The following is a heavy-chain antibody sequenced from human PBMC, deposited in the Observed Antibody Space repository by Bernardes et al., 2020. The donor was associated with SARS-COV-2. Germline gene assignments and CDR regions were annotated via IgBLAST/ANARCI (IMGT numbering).Heavy chain of an antibody. J-gene: IGHJ4*02. CDR3: TTGLCGGDCYTYPFDY. V-gene: IGHV3-15*01. CDR1: GFTFTNSW. D-gene: IGHD2-21*02. Sequence: GGSLRLSCVASGFTFTNSWMTWVRQAPGKGLEWLGRVKIPADGEAKEYSTSVQGRFYMWRDNSRRMVFLQMNNLKSEDSGVYYCTTGLCGGDCYTYPFDYWGQGTLVTVSS. CDR2: VKIPADGEAK.